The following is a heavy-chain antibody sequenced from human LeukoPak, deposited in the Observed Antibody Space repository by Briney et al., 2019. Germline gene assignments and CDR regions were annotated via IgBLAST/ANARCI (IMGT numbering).Heavy chain of an antibody. Sequence: PSETLSLTCTVSGGSISSYYWSWIQQPPGKGLEWIAYIYNSGSTSSNPSLKSRVTISVDTSNNQFSLKLSSVTAADTAVYYCAKTTRYFGMDVWGQGTTVTVSS. J-gene: IGHJ6*02. V-gene: IGHV4-59*01. CDR1: GGSISSYY. CDR3: AKTTRYFGMDV. D-gene: IGHD4-17*01. CDR2: IYNSGST.